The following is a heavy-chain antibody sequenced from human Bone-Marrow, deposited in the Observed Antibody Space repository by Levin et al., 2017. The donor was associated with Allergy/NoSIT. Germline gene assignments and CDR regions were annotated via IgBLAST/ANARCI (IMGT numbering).Heavy chain of an antibody. CDR2: ISGSGGST. J-gene: IGHJ6*02. CDR1: GFTFSSYA. V-gene: IGHV3-23*01. CDR3: AKESVTMIVVVIPKSHMDV. Sequence: PGGSLRLSCAASGFTFSSYAMSWVRQAPGKGLEWVSAISGSGGSTYYADSVKGRFTISRDNSKNTLYLQMNSLRAEDTAVYYCAKESVTMIVVVIPKSHMDVWGQGTTVTVSS. D-gene: IGHD3-22*01.